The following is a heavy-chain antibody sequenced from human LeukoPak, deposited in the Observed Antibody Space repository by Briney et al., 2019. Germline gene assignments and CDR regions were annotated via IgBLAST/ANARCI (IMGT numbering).Heavy chain of an antibody. Sequence: ASVKVSCKASGYTFTSYGISWVRQAPGQGLEWMGWISAYNGNTNYAQKLQVRVTMTTDTSTSTAYMELRSLRSDDTAVYYCARDLVNRDCSSTWGQGTLVTVSS. CDR2: ISAYNGNT. CDR1: GYTFTSYG. J-gene: IGHJ5*02. D-gene: IGHD2-2*01. CDR3: ARDLVNRDCSST. V-gene: IGHV1-18*01.